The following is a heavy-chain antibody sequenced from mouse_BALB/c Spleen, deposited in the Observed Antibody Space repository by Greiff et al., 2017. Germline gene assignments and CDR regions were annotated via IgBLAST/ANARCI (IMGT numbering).Heavy chain of an antibody. CDR1: GFNIKDYY. D-gene: IGHD2-1*01. CDR3: NAYYAPGYAMDY. V-gene: IGHV14-4*02. Sequence: VQLQQSGAELVRSGASVKLSCTASGFNIKDYYMHWVKQRPEQGLEWIGWLDPENGDTEYAPKFQGKATMTADTSSNTAYLQLSSLTSEDTAVYYCNAYYAPGYAMDYWGQGTSVTVSS. J-gene: IGHJ4*01. CDR2: LDPENGDT.